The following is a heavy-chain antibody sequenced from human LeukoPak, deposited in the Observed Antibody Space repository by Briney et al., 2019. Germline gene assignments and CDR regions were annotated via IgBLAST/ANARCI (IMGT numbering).Heavy chain of an antibody. Sequence: GGSLRLSCAASGFTFSSYAMSWVRQAPGKGLEWVSGINDSGGSTYYADSVKGRFTISRDNSKNTLSLQMNSLRAEDTAVYYCARDYYDSSGQLHAGAHAFDIWGQGTMVTVSS. CDR2: INDSGGST. CDR3: ARDYYDSSGQLHAGAHAFDI. CDR1: GFTFSSYA. V-gene: IGHV3-23*01. J-gene: IGHJ3*02. D-gene: IGHD3-22*01.